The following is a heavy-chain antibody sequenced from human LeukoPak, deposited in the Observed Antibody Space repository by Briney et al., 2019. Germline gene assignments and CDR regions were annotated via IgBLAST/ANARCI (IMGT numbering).Heavy chain of an antibody. CDR1: GFTFSSYS. CDR3: ARTAIGYSDYSGYYFDY. CDR2: ISGSNSHK. D-gene: IGHD2-15*01. J-gene: IGHJ4*02. Sequence: GGSLRLSCAASGFTFSSYSMNWVRQAPGKGLEWVSSISGSNSHKYYANSVKGRFTISRDNAQNSLYLQMNGLRAEDTAVYYCARTAIGYSDYSGYYFDYWGQGSLATVSS. V-gene: IGHV3-21*01.